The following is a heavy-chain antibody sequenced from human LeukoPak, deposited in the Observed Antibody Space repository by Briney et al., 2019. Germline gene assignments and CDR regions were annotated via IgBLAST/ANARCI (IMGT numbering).Heavy chain of an antibody. D-gene: IGHD1-26*01. CDR2: IKQDGSEK. Sequence: GGSLRLSCAASGFTLSDYWMNWVRQAPRKGLERVANIKQDGSEKKYVDSVKGRFTISRDNAKNSVYLQMNSLGVEDTAVYYCVRGGRGERPNYWGQGTLVTVSS. CDR1: GFTLSDYW. V-gene: IGHV3-7*01. CDR3: VRGGRGERPNY. J-gene: IGHJ4*02.